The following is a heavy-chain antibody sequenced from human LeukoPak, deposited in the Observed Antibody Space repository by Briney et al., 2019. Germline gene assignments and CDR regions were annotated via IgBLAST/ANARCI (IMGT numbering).Heavy chain of an antibody. J-gene: IGHJ3*02. CDR2: ISGSGGST. CDR1: GFTFSSYS. D-gene: IGHD1-7*01. CDR3: AKEDNNWNYPSAFDI. Sequence: GGSRRLSCAASGFTFSSYSMNWVRQAPGKGLEWVSVISGSGGSTFYADSVKGRFTISRDNSKNTLYLQMNSLRAEDTAVYYCAKEDNNWNYPSAFDIWGQGTMVTVSS. V-gene: IGHV3-23*01.